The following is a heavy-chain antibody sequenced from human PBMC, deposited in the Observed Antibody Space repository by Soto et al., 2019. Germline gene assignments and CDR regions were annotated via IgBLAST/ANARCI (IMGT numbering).Heavy chain of an antibody. CDR3: ARGRHAGGMDTAMVEPLDV. CDR1: GFTFSSYS. V-gene: IGHV3-21*01. Sequence: GGSLRLSCAASGFTFSSYSMNWVRQAPGKGLEWVSSISSSSSYIYYADSVKGQITISRDNAKNTLYLQMNSLRAEDTAVDDCARGRHAGGMDTAMVEPLDVWGQGTLVTVSS. D-gene: IGHD5-18*01. J-gene: IGHJ4*02. CDR2: ISSSSSYI.